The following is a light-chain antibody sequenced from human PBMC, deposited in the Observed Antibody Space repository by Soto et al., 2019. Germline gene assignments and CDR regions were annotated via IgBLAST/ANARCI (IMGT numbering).Light chain of an antibody. CDR2: DPS. Sequence: ETVLTQSPATLSLSPGERATLSCRASQSVRSNLAWYQHKPGQAPRLLIYDPSNRATGIPGRFSGSGSGTDFTLTISNLEPEEFAVYYCQQRDNCPWTFGRGAKVEVK. CDR3: QQRDNCPWT. CDR1: QSVRSN. V-gene: IGKV3-11*01. J-gene: IGKJ1*01.